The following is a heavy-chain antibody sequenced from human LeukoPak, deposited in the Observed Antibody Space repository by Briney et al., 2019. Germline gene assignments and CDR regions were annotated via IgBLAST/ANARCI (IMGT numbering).Heavy chain of an antibody. CDR3: AREEGPTQRGFDP. D-gene: IGHD6-25*01. V-gene: IGHV1-2*02. Sequence: ASVKVSCKASGYTFTGYYMHWVRQAPGQGLEWMGWINPNSGGTNYAQKLQGRVTMTTDTSTSTAYMELRSLRSDDTAVYYCAREEGPTQRGFDPWGQGTLVTDSS. CDR1: GYTFTGYY. CDR2: INPNSGGT. J-gene: IGHJ5*02.